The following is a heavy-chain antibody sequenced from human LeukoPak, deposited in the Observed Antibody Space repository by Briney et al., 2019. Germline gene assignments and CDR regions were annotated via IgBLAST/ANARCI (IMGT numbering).Heavy chain of an antibody. J-gene: IGHJ3*02. CDR3: ARLLRYFDWPMAAFDI. CDR2: IYYSGST. CDR1: GGSISSFY. V-gene: IGHV4-59*01. Sequence: SETLSLTCTVSGGSISSFYWSWIRQPPGKGLEWIGYIYYSGSTNYNPSLKSRVTISVDTSKNQFSLKLSSVTAADTAVYYCARLLRYFDWPMAAFDIWGQGTMVTVSS. D-gene: IGHD3-9*01.